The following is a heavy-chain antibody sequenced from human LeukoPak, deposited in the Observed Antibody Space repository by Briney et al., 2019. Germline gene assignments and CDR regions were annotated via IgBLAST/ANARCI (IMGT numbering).Heavy chain of an antibody. CDR2: IIPIFGTA. CDR3: ASGGCSGGDCSPNFDY. CDR1: GGTFSSYA. V-gene: IGHV1-69*05. J-gene: IGHJ4*02. Sequence: EASVKVSCKASGGTFSSYAISWVRQAPGQGLEWMGGIIPIFGTANYAQKFQGRVTMTTDTSTSTAYMELSSLRSEDTAVYYCASGGCSGGDCSPNFDYWGQGTLVTVSS. D-gene: IGHD2-21*01.